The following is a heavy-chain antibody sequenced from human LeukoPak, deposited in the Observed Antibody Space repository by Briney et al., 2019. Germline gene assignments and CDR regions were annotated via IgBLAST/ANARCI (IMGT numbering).Heavy chain of an antibody. CDR3: ARPAVPAAIDYYYGMDV. Sequence: GESLRISCKGSGYSFTSYWISWVRQMPGKGLEWMGRIDPSDSYTNYSPSFQGHVTISADKSISTAYLQWSSLKASDTAMYYCARPAVPAAIDYYYGMDVWGKGTTVTVPS. CDR2: IDPSDSYT. CDR1: GYSFTSYW. V-gene: IGHV5-10-1*01. J-gene: IGHJ6*04. D-gene: IGHD2-2*01.